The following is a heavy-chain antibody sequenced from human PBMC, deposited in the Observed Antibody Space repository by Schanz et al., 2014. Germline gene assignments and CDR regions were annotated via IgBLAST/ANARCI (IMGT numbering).Heavy chain of an antibody. V-gene: IGHV1-18*01. CDR3: ARVHSATYHYNSPGACDI. CDR2: INAHTGNT. CDR1: GYIFGSHG. J-gene: IGHJ3*02. Sequence: QLMQSGSEVRKPGASVKVSCKASGYIFGSHGMTWVRQAPGQGPELMGWINAHTGNTQYAQKFQGRVNMTRDTVTTTVHLELTRLRTDDTAIYYCARVHSATYHYNSPGACDIWGQGTRVTVSS. D-gene: IGHD3-10*01.